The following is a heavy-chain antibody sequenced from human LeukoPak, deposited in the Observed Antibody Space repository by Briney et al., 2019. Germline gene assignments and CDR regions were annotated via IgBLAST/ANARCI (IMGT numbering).Heavy chain of an antibody. CDR2: IYYSGST. V-gene: IGHV4-39*07. CDR1: GGSISSSSYY. Sequence: SETLSLTCTVSGGSISSSSYYWGWIRQPPGKGLEWIGSIYYSGSTYYNPSLKSRVTISVDTSKNQFSLKLSSVTAADTAVYYCARDVNYYDSSGYYYGLGYWGQGTLVTVSS. CDR3: ARDVNYYDSSGYYYGLGY. D-gene: IGHD3-22*01. J-gene: IGHJ4*02.